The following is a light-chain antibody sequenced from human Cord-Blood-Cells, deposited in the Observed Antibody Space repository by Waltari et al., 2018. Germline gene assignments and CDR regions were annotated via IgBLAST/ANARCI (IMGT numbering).Light chain of an antibody. CDR2: AAS. CDR1: QSISSY. J-gene: IGKJ2*01. V-gene: IGKV1-39*01. Sequence: DIQMTQSPSSLSASVGDRVTITCRASQSISSYLNWYQQKPGKAPKLLIYAASSLQSGVPSRFRCSGSGTEFTLTISSLQPEDFTTYYGQQSYSTPYTFGQGTKLEIK. CDR3: QQSYSTPYT.